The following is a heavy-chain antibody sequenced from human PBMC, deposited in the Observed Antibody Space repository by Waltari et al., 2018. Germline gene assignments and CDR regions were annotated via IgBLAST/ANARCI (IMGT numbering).Heavy chain of an antibody. CDR2: LYSDGRT. V-gene: IGHV3-53*01. Sequence: EMQLVESGGGLIQPGESLRLSCAASGFNVSRNYMSWVRQAPGGGLQGVSILYSDGRTCYADSVKGRFTISRDNSKNTVYLEMNSLRAEDTAMYYCAREVYRSGGHWGHGTLVTVSS. D-gene: IGHD6-19*01. J-gene: IGHJ4*01. CDR1: GFNVSRNY. CDR3: AREVYRSGGH.